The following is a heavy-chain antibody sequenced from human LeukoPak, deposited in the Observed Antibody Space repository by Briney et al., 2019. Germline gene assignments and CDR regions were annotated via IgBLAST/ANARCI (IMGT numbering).Heavy chain of an antibody. J-gene: IGHJ4*02. CDR2: IKQDGSEK. D-gene: IGHD7-27*01. CDR3: ARDWQYGKYGDGDY. V-gene: IGHV3-7*01. CDR1: GFTFSSYW. Sequence: GGSLRLSCAASGFTFSSYWMSWVRQAPGKGLEWVANIKQDGSEKYYVDSVRGRFTISRDNAKNSLYLQMNSLRAEDTAVYYCARDWQYGKYGDGDYWGQGTLVTVSS.